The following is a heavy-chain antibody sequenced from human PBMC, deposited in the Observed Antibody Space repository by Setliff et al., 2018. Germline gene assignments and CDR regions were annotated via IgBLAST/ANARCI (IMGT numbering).Heavy chain of an antibody. J-gene: IGHJ6*03. CDR2: INTRTGNP. D-gene: IGHD6-6*01. CDR1: GYTLTTYF. CDR3: ARDRAARPPNSYYYYMDV. V-gene: IGHV7-4-1*02. Sequence: ASVKVSCKASGYTLTTYFMNWVRQAPGQGLEWMGYINTRTGNPMYAQGFTGRFVFSLDPSVSTAYLQISSLKAEDTALYYCARDRAARPPNSYYYYMDVWGKGTTVTVSS.